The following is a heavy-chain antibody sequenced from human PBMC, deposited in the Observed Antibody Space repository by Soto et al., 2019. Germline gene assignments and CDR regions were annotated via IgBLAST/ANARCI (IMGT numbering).Heavy chain of an antibody. Sequence: PGGSLRLSCAASGFTFSNYAMTWVRQAPGKGLEWVSSISGTADSTYSADSVKGRFTISRDNSKNTLYLQMNSLRAEDTAVYYCAKDPYGSGSYPNWFDSWGQGTLVTVSS. CDR2: ISGTADST. CDR1: GFTFSNYA. CDR3: AKDPYGSGSYPNWFDS. J-gene: IGHJ5*01. V-gene: IGHV3-23*01. D-gene: IGHD3-10*01.